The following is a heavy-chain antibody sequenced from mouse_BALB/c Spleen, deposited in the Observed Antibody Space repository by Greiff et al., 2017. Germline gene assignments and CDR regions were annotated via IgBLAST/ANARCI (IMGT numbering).Heavy chain of an antibody. J-gene: IGHJ3*01. Sequence: VKLVESGPELVKPGASVKISCKASGYAFSSSWMNWVKQRPGQGLEWIGRIYPGDGDTNYNGKFKGKATLTADKSSSTAYMQLSSLTSVDSAVYFCARSYGNYGFAYWGQGTLVTVSA. V-gene: IGHV1-82*01. D-gene: IGHD2-10*02. CDR2: IYPGDGDT. CDR3: ARSYGNYGFAY. CDR1: GYAFSSSW.